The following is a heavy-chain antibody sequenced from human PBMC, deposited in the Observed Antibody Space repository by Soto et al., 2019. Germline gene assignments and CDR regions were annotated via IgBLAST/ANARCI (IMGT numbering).Heavy chain of an antibody. V-gene: IGHV3-30*03. CDR2: ISYDGSNT. CDR1: GFPFTTYG. CDR3: VGGKSYFDC. D-gene: IGHD3-10*01. J-gene: IGHJ4*02. Sequence: QVPLVESGGGVVQPGRSLRLSCAASGFPFTTYGMHWVREGPGKGLEWVAVISYDGSNTYYADSVKGRFTISRDNTKNALYLQMNSLRHEDTALYYCVGGKSYFDCRGQGTRVTVSS.